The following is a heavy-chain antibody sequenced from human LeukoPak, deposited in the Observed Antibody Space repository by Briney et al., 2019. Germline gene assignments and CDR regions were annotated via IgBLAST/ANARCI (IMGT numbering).Heavy chain of an antibody. Sequence: GGSLRLSCAASGFTISSNYMSWVRQAPGKGLEWVSVIYSGGSTYYADSVKGRFTISRDNSKNTLYLQMNSLRAEDTAVYYCARGIAVAGRDYWGQGTLVTVSS. J-gene: IGHJ4*02. V-gene: IGHV3-66*01. CDR3: ARGIAVAGRDY. CDR1: GFTISSNY. CDR2: IYSGGST. D-gene: IGHD6-19*01.